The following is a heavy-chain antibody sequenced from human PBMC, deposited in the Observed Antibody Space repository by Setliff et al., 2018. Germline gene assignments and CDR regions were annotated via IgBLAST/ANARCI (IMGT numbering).Heavy chain of an antibody. D-gene: IGHD3-9*01. CDR2: ISYDGSNK. J-gene: IGHJ4*02. CDR1: GFTLSNYW. V-gene: IGHV3-30*01. Sequence: GESLKISCEASGFTLSNYWMQWVRQAPGKGLEWVAVISYDGSNKYYADPVKGRFTVSRDNSKNTVFLQMNSLTTDDTAVYYCAKVDQFDLEGLDYWGQGALVTVSS. CDR3: AKVDQFDLEGLDY.